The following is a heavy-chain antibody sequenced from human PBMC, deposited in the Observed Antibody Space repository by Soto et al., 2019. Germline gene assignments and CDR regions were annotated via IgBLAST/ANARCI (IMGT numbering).Heavy chain of an antibody. CDR3: ATRNWFDP. CDR1: GLTCSRYR. J-gene: IGHJ5*02. CDR2: ISSSSSYI. Sequence: GSRTLDCAASGLTCSRYRMNWVRQATGKGLEWVSSISSSSSYIYYADSVKGRFTISRDNAKNSLYLQMNSLRAEDTAVYYCATRNWFDPWGQGTLVTVSS. V-gene: IGHV3-21*01.